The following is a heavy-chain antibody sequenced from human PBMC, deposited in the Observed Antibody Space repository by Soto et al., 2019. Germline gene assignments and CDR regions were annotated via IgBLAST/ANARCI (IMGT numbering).Heavy chain of an antibody. CDR1: GFTFSSYG. J-gene: IGHJ6*02. CDR3: AKDYDSSGYDYYGMDV. V-gene: IGHV3-30*18. Sequence: QVQLVESGGGVVQHGRSLRLSCAASGFTFSSYGMHWVRQAPGKGLEWVAVISYDGSNKYYADSVKGRFTISRDNSKNTLYLQMNSLRAEYTAVYYCAKDYDSSGYDYYGMDVWGQGTTVTVSS. CDR2: ISYDGSNK. D-gene: IGHD3-22*01.